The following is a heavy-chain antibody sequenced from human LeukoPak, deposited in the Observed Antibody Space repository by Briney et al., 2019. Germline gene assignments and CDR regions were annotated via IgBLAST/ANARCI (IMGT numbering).Heavy chain of an antibody. D-gene: IGHD4-17*01. CDR3: ARIRLRSVTTVFDY. Sequence: ASVKVSCKASGYTFTGYYMHWVRQAPGQGREWMGRINSNSGGTHYAKKFQGRVTMTRDTSISTDYMELSRLRSDDTAVYYCARIRLRSVTTVFDYWGQGTLVTVSS. J-gene: IGHJ4*02. V-gene: IGHV1-2*06. CDR1: GYTFTGYY. CDR2: INSNSGGT.